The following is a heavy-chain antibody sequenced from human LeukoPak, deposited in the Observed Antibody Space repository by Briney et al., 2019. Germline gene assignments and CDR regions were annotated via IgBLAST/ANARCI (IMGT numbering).Heavy chain of an antibody. J-gene: IGHJ4*02. CDR2: IRFDGSDK. Sequence: GGSLRLSCAATGFTFSSYGMHWVRQAPGKGLEWVAYIRFDGSDKYYADSVKGRFTISRDDSKNTLYLQMKNLRAEDTAVYYFAKDGAWLRFDDWGQGILVTVSS. CDR1: GFTFSSYG. V-gene: IGHV3-30*02. CDR3: AKDGAWLRFDD. D-gene: IGHD5-12*01.